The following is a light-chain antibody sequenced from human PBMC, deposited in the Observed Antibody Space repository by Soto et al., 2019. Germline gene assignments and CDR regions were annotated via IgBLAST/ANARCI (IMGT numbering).Light chain of an antibody. CDR3: QQSYTTPYT. CDR1: QSISNY. CDR2: ATF. J-gene: IGKJ2*01. V-gene: IGKV1-39*01. Sequence: DIQMTQSPSSLSASVGERVTITCRASQSISNYLDWYQQKPGKPPKLLIYATFSLQSGVPSRFSGSGSGTDFALTISSLQPEDFVTYYCQQSYTTPYTFGQGTKLEIK.